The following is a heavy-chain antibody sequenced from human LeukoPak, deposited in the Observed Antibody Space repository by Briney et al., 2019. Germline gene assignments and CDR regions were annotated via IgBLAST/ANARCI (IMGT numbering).Heavy chain of an antibody. D-gene: IGHD6-19*01. J-gene: IGHJ4*02. V-gene: IGHV3-7*04. CDR1: GFTLSSYW. CDR2: IKHDGGET. CDR3: ARAYSGWHSDY. Sequence: GGSLRLSCAPSGFTLSSYWMSWVRQAPGKGLEWVANIKHDGGETYYVDSVKGRFTISRDNAKNSLYLQMNSLRVEDTAVYFCARAYSGWHSDYWGQGTLVTVSS.